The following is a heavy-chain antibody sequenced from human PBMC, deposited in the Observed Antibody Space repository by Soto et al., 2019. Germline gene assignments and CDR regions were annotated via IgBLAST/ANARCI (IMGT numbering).Heavy chain of an antibody. Sequence: PSQTLSLTCAISGDSVSSNSAAWNWIRQSPSRGLEWLGRTYYRSRWYNDYAVSVKSRITVNPDTSKNQFSLKLSSVTAADTAVYYCARQGYNSYYDILTGEFDYWGQGALVTVSS. CDR3: ARQGYNSYYDILTGEFDY. J-gene: IGHJ4*02. CDR1: GDSVSSNSAA. D-gene: IGHD3-9*01. V-gene: IGHV6-1*01. CDR2: TYYRSRWYN.